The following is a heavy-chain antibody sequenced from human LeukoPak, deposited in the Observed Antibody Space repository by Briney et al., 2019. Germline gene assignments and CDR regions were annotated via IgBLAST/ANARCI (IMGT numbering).Heavy chain of an antibody. J-gene: IGHJ4*02. V-gene: IGHV3-30*18. Sequence: GGSLRLSCAASGFTFSSYGMHWVRQAPGKGLEWVAVISYDGSNKYYADPVKGRFTISRDNSKNTLYLQMNSLRAEDTAVYYCAKDSAYSSGWFDYWGQGTLVTVSS. CDR1: GFTFSSYG. D-gene: IGHD6-19*01. CDR3: AKDSAYSSGWFDY. CDR2: ISYDGSNK.